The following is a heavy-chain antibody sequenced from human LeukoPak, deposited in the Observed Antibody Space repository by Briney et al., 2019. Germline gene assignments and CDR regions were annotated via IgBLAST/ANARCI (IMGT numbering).Heavy chain of an antibody. D-gene: IGHD1-14*01. V-gene: IGHV3-53*01. Sequence: PGGSLRLSCAASGFTVSSNYMSWVRQAPGKGLEWVSVIYSGGSAYYADSVKGRFTISRDNSKNTLYLQMNSLRAEDTAVYYCARVSGWDSYFDYWGQGTLVTVSS. CDR3: ARVSGWDSYFDY. J-gene: IGHJ4*02. CDR1: GFTVSSNY. CDR2: IYSGGSA.